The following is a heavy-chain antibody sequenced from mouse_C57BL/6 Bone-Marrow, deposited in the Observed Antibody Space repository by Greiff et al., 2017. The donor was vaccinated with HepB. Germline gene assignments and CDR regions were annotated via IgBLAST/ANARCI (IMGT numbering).Heavy chain of an antibody. D-gene: IGHD1-1*01. CDR1: GYTFTSYW. Sequence: VQLQQPGAELVKPGASVKLSCKASGYTFTSYWMHWVKQRPGQGLEWIGMIHPNSGSTNYNEKFKSKATLTVDKSSSTAYMQLSSLTSEDSAVYYCARRHYGSSCAMDYWGQGTSVTVSS. CDR3: ARRHYGSSCAMDY. CDR2: IHPNSGST. V-gene: IGHV1-64*01. J-gene: IGHJ4*01.